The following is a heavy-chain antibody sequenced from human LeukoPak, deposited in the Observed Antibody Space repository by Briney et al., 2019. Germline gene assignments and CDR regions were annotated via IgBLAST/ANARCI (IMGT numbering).Heavy chain of an antibody. J-gene: IGHJ4*02. D-gene: IGHD5-18*01. Sequence: ASVKVSCKASGYTFTSYGISWVRQAPGQGLEWMGWISAYNGNTNYAQKLQDRVTMTTDTSTSTAYMELRSLRSDDTAVYYCARVEDEGGLEDTAMVYDYWGQGTLVTVSS. CDR2: ISAYNGNT. CDR3: ARVEDEGGLEDTAMVYDY. V-gene: IGHV1-18*01. CDR1: GYTFTSYG.